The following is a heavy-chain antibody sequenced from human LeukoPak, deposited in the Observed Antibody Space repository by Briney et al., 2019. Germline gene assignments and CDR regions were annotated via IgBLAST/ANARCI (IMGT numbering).Heavy chain of an antibody. J-gene: IGHJ5*02. Sequence: GGSLRLSCAASGFTVSSNYMSWVRQAPGKGLEWVSVIYSAGSTYYANSVKGRFTTSIDKSKNTVYLQMNSLRAEDTAVYYCARADYGDFNWFDPWGQGTLVTVSS. V-gene: IGHV3-53*01. CDR1: GFTVSSNY. CDR3: ARADYGDFNWFDP. D-gene: IGHD4-17*01. CDR2: IYSAGST.